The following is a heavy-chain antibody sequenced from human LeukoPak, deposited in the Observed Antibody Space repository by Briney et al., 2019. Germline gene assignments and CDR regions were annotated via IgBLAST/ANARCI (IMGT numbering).Heavy chain of an antibody. J-gene: IGHJ4*02. Sequence: PSETLSLTCTVSGGSISSVSYYWSWIREPAGKGLEWLGRIYTSGSTEYNPSLKSRVTVSVDTSKNQFSLKLSSVTAADTAVYYCARDGPHTAMVTNVFDWGQGTLVTVSS. CDR3: ARDGPHTAMVTNVFD. D-gene: IGHD5-18*01. V-gene: IGHV4-61*02. CDR1: GGSISSVSYY. CDR2: IYTSGST.